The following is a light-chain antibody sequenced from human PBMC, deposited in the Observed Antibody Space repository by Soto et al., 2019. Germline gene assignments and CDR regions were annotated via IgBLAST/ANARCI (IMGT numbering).Light chain of an antibody. J-gene: IGLJ1*01. V-gene: IGLV2-14*01. Sequence: QSVLTQPASVSGSPGQSITISCTGTSSDVGGYNYVSWYQQHPGKAPKLMIYEVSNRPSGVSNRFSGSKSGNTASLTISGLQAEDEADYYCSSYTSSSTLDGVGTGTKLTGL. CDR3: SSYTSSSTLDG. CDR2: EVS. CDR1: SSDVGGYNY.